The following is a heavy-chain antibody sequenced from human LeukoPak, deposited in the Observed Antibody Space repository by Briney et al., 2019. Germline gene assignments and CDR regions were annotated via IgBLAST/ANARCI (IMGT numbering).Heavy chain of an antibody. D-gene: IGHD1-1*01. Sequence: GGSLRLSGSASGFTFSRYWMHWVRQGPGKGLVWVSRTNSDGSSTSYAVSVKGRFTISRDNSKNTMYLQRNSLSGEDTTVYYCVEGQAGTTGNSFDIWGQGTVVTVSS. CDR3: VEGQAGTTGNSFDI. V-gene: IGHV3-74*01. CDR1: GFTFSRYW. J-gene: IGHJ3*02. CDR2: TNSDGSST.